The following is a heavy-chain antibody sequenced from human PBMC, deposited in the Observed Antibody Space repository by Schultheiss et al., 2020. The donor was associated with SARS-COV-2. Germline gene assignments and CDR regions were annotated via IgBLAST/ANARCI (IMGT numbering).Heavy chain of an antibody. D-gene: IGHD6-6*01. J-gene: IGHJ4*02. CDR1: GFTFSSYA. V-gene: IGHV3-30*04. CDR2: ISYDGSNK. CDR3: ARNAARLITRAQFDY. Sequence: GESLKISCAASGFTFSSYAMHWVRQAPGKGLEWVAVISYDGSNKYYADSVKGRFTISRDNSKNTLYLQMNSLRAEDTAVYYCARNAARLITRAQFDYWGQGTPVTVSS.